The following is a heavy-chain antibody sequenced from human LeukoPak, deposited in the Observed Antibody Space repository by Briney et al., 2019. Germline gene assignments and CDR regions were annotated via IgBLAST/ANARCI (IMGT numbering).Heavy chain of an antibody. CDR2: ISAYNGNT. CDR3: ARAGYCTNGVCYTDYYYMDV. V-gene: IGHV1-18*01. Sequence: ASVKVSCKASGYTFTSYGISWVRQAPGQGLEWMGWISAYNGNTNYAQKLQGRVTMTTDTSTSTAYMELRSLRSDDTAVYYCARAGYCTNGVCYTDYYYMDVWGKGTTVTVSS. J-gene: IGHJ6*03. D-gene: IGHD2-8*01. CDR1: GYTFTSYG.